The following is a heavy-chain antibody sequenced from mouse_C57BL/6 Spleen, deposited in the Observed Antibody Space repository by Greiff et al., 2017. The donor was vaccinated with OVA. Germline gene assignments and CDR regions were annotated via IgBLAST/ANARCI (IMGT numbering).Heavy chain of an antibody. CDR2: ISSGGSYT. CDR1: GFTFSSYG. CDR3: ARQWYYGSSNYAMDY. Sequence: DVQLQESGGDLVKPGGSLKLSCAASGFTFSSYGMSWVRQTPDKRLEWVATISSGGSYTYYPDSVKGRFTISRDNAKNTLYLQMSSLKSEDTAMYYCARQWYYGSSNYAMDYWGQGTSVTVSS. V-gene: IGHV5-6*01. J-gene: IGHJ4*01. D-gene: IGHD1-1*01.